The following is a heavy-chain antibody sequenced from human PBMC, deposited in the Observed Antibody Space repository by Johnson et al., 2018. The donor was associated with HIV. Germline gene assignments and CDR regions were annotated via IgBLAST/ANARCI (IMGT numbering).Heavy chain of an antibody. V-gene: IGHV3-30*03. Sequence: QVQLVESGGGEVQPGRSLRLSCAASGFTFSGYGMHWVRQAPGKGLEWVAVISYDGSNKYSTESVKGRFTIARDNSKNTLYLQMNSLRPEDTAVYYCAREGDDPGAFDIWGQGTMVTVSS. J-gene: IGHJ3*02. CDR2: ISYDGSNK. CDR3: AREGDDPGAFDI. D-gene: IGHD3-16*01. CDR1: GFTFSGYG.